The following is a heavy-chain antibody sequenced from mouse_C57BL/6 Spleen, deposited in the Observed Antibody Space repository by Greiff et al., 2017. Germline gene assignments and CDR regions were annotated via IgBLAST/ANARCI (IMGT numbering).Heavy chain of an antibody. Sequence: QVQLQQPGTELVKPGASVKLSCKASGYTFTSYWMHWVKQRPGQGLEWMGNINPSNGGTNYNEKFKSKATLTVDKSTSTAYMQLSRLTSEDSAVYYCASPLYYSNQFAYWGPGTLVTVSA. J-gene: IGHJ3*01. CDR3: ASPLYYSNQFAY. D-gene: IGHD2-5*01. CDR2: INPSNGGT. V-gene: IGHV1-53*01. CDR1: GYTFTSYW.